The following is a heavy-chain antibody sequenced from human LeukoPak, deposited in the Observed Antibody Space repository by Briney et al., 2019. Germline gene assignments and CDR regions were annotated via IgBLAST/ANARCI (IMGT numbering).Heavy chain of an antibody. V-gene: IGHV1-2*02. Sequence: ASVKVSCKASGYTFTGYYMHWLRQPPGQGLEWMGWINPNSGGTNYAQKFQGRVTMTRDTSISTAYMELSRLRSDDTAVYYCVLGIVGATAYWGQGTLVTVSS. D-gene: IGHD1-26*01. J-gene: IGHJ4*02. CDR2: INPNSGGT. CDR3: VLGIVGATAY. CDR1: GYTFTGYY.